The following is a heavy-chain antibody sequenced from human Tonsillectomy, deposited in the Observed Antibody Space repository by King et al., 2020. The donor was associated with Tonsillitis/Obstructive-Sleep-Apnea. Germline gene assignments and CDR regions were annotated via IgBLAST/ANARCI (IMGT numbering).Heavy chain of an antibody. CDR1: GFTFSSYA. CDR3: VKGVTIVGVASSPGY. V-gene: IGHV3-64D*06. CDR2: FSNNGGST. D-gene: IGHD3-3*01. J-gene: IGHJ4*02. Sequence: VQLVESGGGLVQPGGPLRLSCLASGFTFSSYAMYWVRQAPGEGREYVSTFSNNGGSTYYAPSVKGRFTISRDNSKNTLFLQMSSLRAEDTAVYYCVKGVTIVGVASSPGYWGQGTLVTVSA.